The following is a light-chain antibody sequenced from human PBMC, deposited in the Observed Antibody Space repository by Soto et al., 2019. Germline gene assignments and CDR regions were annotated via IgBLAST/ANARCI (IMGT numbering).Light chain of an antibody. V-gene: IGKV3-20*01. CDR1: QSVRSNY. CDR2: DAS. CDR3: QQYGSTPLT. Sequence: EIVLTQSPDTLSLSPGERATLSCRASQSVRSNYLAWYQQKPGQAPRFLIYDASSRATGIPDKFSGSGSGPDFTLTISRLEPEDFAVYYCQQYGSTPLTFGGGTKVHIK. J-gene: IGKJ4*01.